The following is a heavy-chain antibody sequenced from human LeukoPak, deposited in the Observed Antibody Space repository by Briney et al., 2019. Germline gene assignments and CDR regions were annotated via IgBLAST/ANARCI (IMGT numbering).Heavy chain of an antibody. J-gene: IGHJ3*02. CDR2: IYSGGST. V-gene: IGHV3-53*01. CDR3: ARRLYYYGYDAFDI. Sequence: GGSLRLSCAASGFTVSSNYMSWVRQAPGKGLEWVSVIYSGGSTYYADSVKGRFTISRDNSKNTLYLQMNSLRAEDTAVYYCARRLYYYGYDAFDIWGQGTMVTVSS. CDR1: GFTVSSNY. D-gene: IGHD3-10*01.